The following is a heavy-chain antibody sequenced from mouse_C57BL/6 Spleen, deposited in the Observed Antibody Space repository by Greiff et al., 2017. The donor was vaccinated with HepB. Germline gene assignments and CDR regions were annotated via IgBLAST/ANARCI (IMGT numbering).Heavy chain of an antibody. CDR2: IDPSDSYT. Sequence: QVQLQQPGAELVMPGASVKLSCKASGYTFTSYWMHWVQQRPGQGLEWIGEIDPSDSYTNYNQKFKGKSTLSVDKSSSTAYMQLSSLTSEDSAVYYCARGVTTVDYWGQGTTLTVSS. CDR1: GYTFTSYW. J-gene: IGHJ2*01. V-gene: IGHV1-69*01. D-gene: IGHD1-1*01. CDR3: ARGVTTVDY.